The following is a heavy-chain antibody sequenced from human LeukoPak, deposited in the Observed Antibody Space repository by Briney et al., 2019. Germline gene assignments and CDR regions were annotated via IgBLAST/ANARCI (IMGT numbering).Heavy chain of an antibody. CDR3: ARDVGGADMDV. D-gene: IGHD3-10*01. Sequence: SQTLSLTCAVSGGSISSGGYSWSWIRQPPGKGLEWIGYIYHSGSTYYNPSLKSRVTISVDRSKNQFSLKLSSVTAADTAIYYCARDVGGADMDVWGKGTTVTVSS. V-gene: IGHV4-30-2*01. J-gene: IGHJ6*03. CDR2: IYHSGST. CDR1: GGSISSGGYS.